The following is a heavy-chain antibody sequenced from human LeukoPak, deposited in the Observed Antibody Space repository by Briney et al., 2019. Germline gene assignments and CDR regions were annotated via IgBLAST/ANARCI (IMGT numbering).Heavy chain of an antibody. Sequence: ASVKVSCKASGYTFTSYDINWVRQATGQGLEWMGWMNPNSGNTGYAQKFQGRVTITRNTSISTAYMELSSLRSEDTAVYYCARGRNYYDFWSGYYGRLAFDIWGQGTMVTASS. CDR1: GYTFTSYD. CDR2: MNPNSGNT. V-gene: IGHV1-8*03. J-gene: IGHJ3*02. CDR3: ARGRNYYDFWSGYYGRLAFDI. D-gene: IGHD3-3*01.